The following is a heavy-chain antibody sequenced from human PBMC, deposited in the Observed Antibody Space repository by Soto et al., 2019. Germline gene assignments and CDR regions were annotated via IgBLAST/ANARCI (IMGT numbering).Heavy chain of an antibody. J-gene: IGHJ4*02. CDR3: ASNYGSGSAHVDN. Sequence: QVQLVQSGAEVKTPGSSVKVSCTASGDTFNFYTLSWVRQAPGQGLEWMGRIIPVIGMSNYAQKFQGRVTMIADKSTSTAYMGVSSLRSEDTALYYCASNYGSGSAHVDNWGQGTLVTVSS. CDR1: GDTFNFYT. V-gene: IGHV1-69*02. D-gene: IGHD3-10*01. CDR2: IIPVIGMS.